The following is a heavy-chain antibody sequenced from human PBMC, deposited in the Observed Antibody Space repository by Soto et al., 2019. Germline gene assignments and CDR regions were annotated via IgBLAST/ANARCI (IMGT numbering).Heavy chain of an antibody. CDR1: GYTFTSYY. CDR2: INPSGGST. D-gene: IGHD5-12*01. CDR3: ARDPSRGYSGYDLSNFDY. V-gene: IGHV1-46*01. Sequence: GASVQVSCKASGYTFTSYYMHWVRQAPGQGLEWMGIINPSGGSTSYAQKFQGRVTMTRDTSTSTVYMELSSLRSEDTAVYYCARDPSRGYSGYDLSNFDYWGQGTLVTVSS. J-gene: IGHJ4*02.